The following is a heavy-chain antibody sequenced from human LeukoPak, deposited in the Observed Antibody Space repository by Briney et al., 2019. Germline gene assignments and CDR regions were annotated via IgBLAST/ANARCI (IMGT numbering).Heavy chain of an antibody. D-gene: IGHD1-1*01. J-gene: IGHJ4*02. CDR1: GFTFSNYA. Sequence: GGSLRLSCAASGFTFSNYAMSWVRQAPGKGLEWVSSISGTGGSTYYADSVKGRFTISRDNSNNTLFLQMNSLRAEDTAVYYCAKVRTGHYFDYWGQGTLVTVSS. CDR2: ISGTGGST. CDR3: AKVRTGHYFDY. V-gene: IGHV3-23*01.